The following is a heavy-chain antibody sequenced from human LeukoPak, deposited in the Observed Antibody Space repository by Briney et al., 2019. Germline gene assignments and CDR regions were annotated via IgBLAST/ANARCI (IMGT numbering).Heavy chain of an antibody. D-gene: IGHD4-17*01. CDR1: GYTFTGYY. Sequence: ASVKVSCKASGYTFTGYYMHWVRQAPGQGLEWMGWINPNSGGTNYAQKLQGRVTMTTDTSTSTAYMELRSLRSDDTAVYYCARDLAGDSTFDYWGQGTLVTVSS. CDR2: INPNSGGT. V-gene: IGHV1-2*02. J-gene: IGHJ4*02. CDR3: ARDLAGDSTFDY.